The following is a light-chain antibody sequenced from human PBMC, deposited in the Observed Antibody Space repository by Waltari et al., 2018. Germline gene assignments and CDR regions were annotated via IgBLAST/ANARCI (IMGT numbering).Light chain of an antibody. CDR3: QQYGRPPIFT. CDR2: GAS. J-gene: IGKJ3*01. Sequence: EIVLTQSPGTLSLSPGERATLSCRASQTVTRSYLAWYQHRPGQAPRLLIYGASTRATGIPDRFSGSGSGTDFTLTISRLEPEDFAVYYCQQYGRPPIFTFGPGTKVDIK. V-gene: IGKV3-20*01. CDR1: QTVTRSY.